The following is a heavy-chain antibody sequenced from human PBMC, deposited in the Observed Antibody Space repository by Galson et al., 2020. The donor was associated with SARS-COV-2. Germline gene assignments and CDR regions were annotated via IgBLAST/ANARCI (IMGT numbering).Heavy chain of an antibody. CDR3: AKEKYGDYPYYYYYYMDV. CDR2: ISGSGGST. V-gene: IGHV3-23*01. CDR1: GFTFSSYA. D-gene: IGHD4-17*01. Sequence: GGSLRLSCAASGFTFSSYAMSWVRQAPGKGLEWVSAISGSGGSTYYADSVKGRFTISRDNSKNTLYLQMNSLRAEDTAVYYCAKEKYGDYPYYYYYYMDVWGKGTTVTISS. J-gene: IGHJ6*03.